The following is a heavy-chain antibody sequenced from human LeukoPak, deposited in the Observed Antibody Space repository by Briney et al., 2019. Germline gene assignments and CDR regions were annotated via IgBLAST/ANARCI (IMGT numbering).Heavy chain of an antibody. CDR2: IYYSGST. CDR1: GGSISTYY. V-gene: IGHV4-59*01. Sequence: PSETLSLTCTMSGGSISGGSISTYYWTWIRQPPGKGLEWIGYIYYSGSTNYNPSLKSRVTISLDTSKNQFSLKLYSVTAADTAVYYCTIRVATTGIYAFDIWGQGTMVTVSS. D-gene: IGHD1-1*01. J-gene: IGHJ3*02. CDR3: TIRVATTGIYAFDI.